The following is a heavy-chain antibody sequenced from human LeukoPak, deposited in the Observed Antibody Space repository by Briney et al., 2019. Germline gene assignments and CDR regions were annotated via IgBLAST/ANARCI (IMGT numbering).Heavy chain of an antibody. CDR3: ARAPRTGAWDMITFGGVIVHGDAFGF. CDR1: GGSLISTTYY. J-gene: IGHJ3*01. Sequence: SETLSLTCAVSGGSLISTTYYWGWIRQPPGKGLEWIGSIYYSGSTYYNPSLKSRVTVSVGMSKNQFSLQLSSVTAADTAVYYCARAPRTGAWDMITFGGVIVHGDAFGFWGQGTMVTVSS. D-gene: IGHD3-16*02. CDR2: IYYSGST. V-gene: IGHV4-39*07.